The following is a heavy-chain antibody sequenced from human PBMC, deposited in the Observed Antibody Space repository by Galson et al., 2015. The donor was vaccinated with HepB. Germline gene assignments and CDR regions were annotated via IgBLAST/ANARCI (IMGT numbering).Heavy chain of an antibody. CDR2: ISYDGSNK. V-gene: IGHV3-30*04. J-gene: IGHJ4*02. CDR1: GFTFSSYA. CDR3: ARVRGYDAPFDY. Sequence: SLRLSCAASGFTFSSYAMHWVRQAPGKGLEWVAVISYDGSNKYYADSVKGRFTISRDNSKNTLYLQMNSLRAEDTAVYYCARVRGYDAPFDYWGQGTLVTVSS. D-gene: IGHD5-12*01.